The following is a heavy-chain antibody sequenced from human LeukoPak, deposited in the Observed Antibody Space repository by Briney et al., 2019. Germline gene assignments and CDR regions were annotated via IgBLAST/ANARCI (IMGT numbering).Heavy chain of an antibody. J-gene: IGHJ4*02. D-gene: IGHD3-3*01. CDR2: IYYSGST. Sequence: SETLSLTCTVSGGSISSGGYYWSWIRQHPGKGLEWIGYIYYSGSTYYNPSLKSRVTISVDTSKNQFSLKLSSVTAADTAVYYCARGGSIWSGYPFDYWGQGTLVTVSS. V-gene: IGHV4-31*03. CDR3: ARGGSIWSGYPFDY. CDR1: GGSISSGGYY.